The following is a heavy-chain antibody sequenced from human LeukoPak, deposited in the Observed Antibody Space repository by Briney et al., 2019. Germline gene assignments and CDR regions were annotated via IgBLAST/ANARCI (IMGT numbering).Heavy chain of an antibody. CDR3: AFGVVMGNGMDV. CDR1: GFTFSPYS. D-gene: IGHD3-3*01. V-gene: IGHV3-21*01. CDR2: ISSSSSYK. J-gene: IGHJ6*02. Sequence: PGGSLRLSCAASGFTFSPYSMNWVRRAPGKGLEWVSSISSSSSYKYYADSVKGRFTISRDNAKNSLYLQMNSLRAEDTAVYYCAFGVVMGNGMDVWGQGTTVTVSS.